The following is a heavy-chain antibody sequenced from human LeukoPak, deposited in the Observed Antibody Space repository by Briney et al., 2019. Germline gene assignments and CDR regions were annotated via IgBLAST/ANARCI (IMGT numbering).Heavy chain of an antibody. CDR1: GGSFSGYY. V-gene: IGHV4-34*01. D-gene: IGHD2-2*01. CDR2: INHSGST. Sequence: PSETLSLTCAVYGGSFSGYYWSWIRQPPGKGLEWIGEINHSGSTNYNPSLKSRVTISVDTSKNQFSLKLSSVTAADTAVYYCARGSIVVVPGNWFDPWGQGTLVTVSS. CDR3: ARGSIVVVPGNWFDP. J-gene: IGHJ5*02.